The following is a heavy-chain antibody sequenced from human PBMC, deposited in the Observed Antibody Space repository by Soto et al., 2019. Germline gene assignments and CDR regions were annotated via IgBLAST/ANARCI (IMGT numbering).Heavy chain of an antibody. J-gene: IGHJ4*02. V-gene: IGHV3-33*01. CDR2: IWHDGSNK. Sequence: GGSLRLSCAASGFTFIDVGMHWVRQAPGKGLEWVAVIWHDGSNKYYADSVKGRFTISRDNSKNTLYLQMNSLRAEDTAVYYCAREPGVSSGYYFFDQWGQGTLVTVSS. CDR1: GFTFIDVG. D-gene: IGHD3-22*01. CDR3: AREPGVSSGYYFFDQ.